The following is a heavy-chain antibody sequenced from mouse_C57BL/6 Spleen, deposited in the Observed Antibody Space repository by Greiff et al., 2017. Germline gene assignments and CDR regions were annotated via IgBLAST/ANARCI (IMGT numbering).Heavy chain of an antibody. Sequence: QVQLQQPGAELVMPGASVKLSCKASGYTFTSYWMHWVKQRPGQGLEWIGEIDPSDSYTNYNQKFKGKSTLTVDKSSSTAYMQLSSLTSEDSAVYYCARLWDAMDYWGQGTSGTVSS. CDR3: ARLWDAMDY. V-gene: IGHV1-69*01. CDR1: GYTFTSYW. D-gene: IGHD4-1*01. J-gene: IGHJ4*01. CDR2: IDPSDSYT.